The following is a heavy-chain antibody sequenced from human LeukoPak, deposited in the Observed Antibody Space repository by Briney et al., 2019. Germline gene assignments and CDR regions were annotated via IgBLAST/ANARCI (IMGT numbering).Heavy chain of an antibody. D-gene: IGHD6-13*01. CDR2: IYSGGGT. J-gene: IGHJ4*02. Sequence: GGSLRLSCAASELTVSSDYMSWVRQAPGKGLEWVSTIYSGGGTYYADSVKGRFTISRDNSKNTLYLQMNSLRAEDTAVYYCARHYHGSCWYNYFHYWGQGTLVTVSS. CDR1: ELTVSSDY. CDR3: ARHYHGSCWYNYFHY. V-gene: IGHV3-66*04.